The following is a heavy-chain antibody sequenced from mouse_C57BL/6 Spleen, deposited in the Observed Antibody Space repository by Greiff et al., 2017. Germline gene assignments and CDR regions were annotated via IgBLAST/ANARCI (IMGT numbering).Heavy chain of an antibody. CDR3: ASRREISYSMDY. CDR2: ISSVSSTI. J-gene: IGHJ4*01. CDR1: GFTFSDYG. Sequence: EVMLVESGGGLVKPGGSLKLSCAASGFTFSDYGMHWVRQAPEKGLEWVAYISSVSSTIYYADTVKGRFTISRDNAKNPLFLQMTSLRSEDTAMYYCASRREISYSMDYWGKGTSVTVSS. V-gene: IGHV5-17*01.